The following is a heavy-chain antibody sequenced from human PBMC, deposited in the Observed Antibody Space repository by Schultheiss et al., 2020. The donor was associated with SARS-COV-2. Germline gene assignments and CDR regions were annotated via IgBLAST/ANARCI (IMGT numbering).Heavy chain of an antibody. J-gene: IGHJ4*02. V-gene: IGHV4-59*08. CDR1: GSSITGFF. CDR2: IYFTGIT. Sequence: SETLSLTCSVSGSSITGFFWTWIRQTPGKGLDPIGNIYFTGITKYNPSLRSRVTISGDTSKNQFSLTLSSVTAADTAVYYCARRRQDTSAYSFFDSWGQGTLVTVSS. CDR3: ARRRQDTSAYSFFDS. D-gene: IGHD4-11*01.